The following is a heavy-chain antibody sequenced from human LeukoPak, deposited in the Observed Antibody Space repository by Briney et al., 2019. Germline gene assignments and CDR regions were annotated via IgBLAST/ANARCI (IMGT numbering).Heavy chain of an antibody. J-gene: IGHJ4*02. V-gene: IGHV4-39*02. D-gene: IGHD2/OR15-2a*01. CDR3: ARDRDEYGYFDY. CDR2: IFYTGNT. CDR1: GGAISSSSYY. Sequence: PSETLSLTCTVSGGAISSSSYYWGWIRQPPGKGLEWIGSIFYTGNTYYNPSLKSRVTISVDTSKNQFSLKLSSVAAADTALYYCARDRDEYGYFDYWGQGTLVTVSS.